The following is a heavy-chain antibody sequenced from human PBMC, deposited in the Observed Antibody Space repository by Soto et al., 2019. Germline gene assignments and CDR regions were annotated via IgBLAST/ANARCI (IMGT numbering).Heavy chain of an antibody. J-gene: IGHJ4*02. CDR3: AKDGPYYYDSSGYYYYFDY. V-gene: IGHV3-23*01. D-gene: IGHD3-22*01. CDR1: GFTFSSYA. CDR2: ISGSGGST. Sequence: GGSLRLSCAASGFTFSSYAMSWVRQAPGKGLEWVSAISGSGGSTYYADSVKGRFTISRDNSKNTLYLQMNSLRAEDTAVYYCAKDGPYYYDSSGYYYYFDYWGQGTLVTVSS.